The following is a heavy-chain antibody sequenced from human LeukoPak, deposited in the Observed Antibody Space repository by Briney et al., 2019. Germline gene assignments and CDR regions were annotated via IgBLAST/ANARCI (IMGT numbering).Heavy chain of an antibody. Sequence: GGSLRLSCAASGFTFSSYAMSWVRQAPGKGLEWVSAISGSGGSTYYADSVKGRFTISRDNSKNTLYLQMNSLRAEDTAVYYCAKGMAGQWLANYYYYYGMDVWGQGTTVTVSS. CDR3: AKGMAGQWLANYYYYYGMDV. V-gene: IGHV3-23*01. CDR2: ISGSGGST. J-gene: IGHJ6*02. CDR1: GFTFSSYA. D-gene: IGHD6-19*01.